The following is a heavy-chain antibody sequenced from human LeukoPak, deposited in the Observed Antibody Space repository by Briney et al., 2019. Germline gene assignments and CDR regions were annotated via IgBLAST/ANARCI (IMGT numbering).Heavy chain of an antibody. D-gene: IGHD3-3*01. Sequence: PSETLSLTCAVYGGSFSGYYWSWIRQPPGKGLEWIGEINHSGSTNYNPSLKSRVTISVDTSKNQFSLKLSSVTAADTAVYYCARGSYYDFWSGYYGESNWLDPWGQGTLVTVSS. CDR1: GGSFSGYY. CDR3: ARGSYYDFWSGYYGESNWLDP. V-gene: IGHV4-34*01. CDR2: INHSGST. J-gene: IGHJ5*02.